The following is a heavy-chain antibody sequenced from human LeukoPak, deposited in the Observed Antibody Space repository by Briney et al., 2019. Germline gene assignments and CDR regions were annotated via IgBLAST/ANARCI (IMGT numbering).Heavy chain of an antibody. V-gene: IGHV3-7*01. CDR2: IKQDGSEK. Sequence: AGSLRLSCAASGFTFSSYWMSWVRQAPGKGLEWVANIKQDGSEKYYVDSVKGRFTISRDNAKNSLYLQMNSLRAEDTAVYYCARVNSPAITYYDFWSGYYTDYYYYYMDVWGKGTTVTVSS. J-gene: IGHJ6*03. CDR1: GFTFSSYW. CDR3: ARVNSPAITYYDFWSGYYTDYYYYYMDV. D-gene: IGHD3-3*01.